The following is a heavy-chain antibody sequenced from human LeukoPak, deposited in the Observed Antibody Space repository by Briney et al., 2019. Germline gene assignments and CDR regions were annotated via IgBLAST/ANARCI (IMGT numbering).Heavy chain of an antibody. Sequence: SETLSLTCTVSGYSISSGYYWGWIRQPPGKGLEWIGEINHSGSTNYNPSLKSRVTISVDTSKNQFSLKLSSVTAADTAVYYCATLGYSSSWYRDYWGQGTLVTVSS. CDR1: GYSISSGYY. V-gene: IGHV4-38-2*02. CDR3: ATLGYSSSWYRDY. J-gene: IGHJ4*02. D-gene: IGHD6-13*01. CDR2: INHSGST.